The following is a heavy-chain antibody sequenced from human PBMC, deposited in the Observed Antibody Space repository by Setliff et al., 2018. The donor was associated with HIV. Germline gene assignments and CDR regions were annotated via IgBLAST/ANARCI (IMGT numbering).Heavy chain of an antibody. Sequence: GSLRLSCAASGFKFDDYGMSWVRQGPGKGLEWVAGISWSGSGIGYGDSVKGRFTISRDDDRNFIFLQMNSLRAEDTAIYFCARSFPYYYGCSGLYAMDVWGQGTTVTVSS. CDR1: GFKFDDYG. CDR2: ISWSGSGI. V-gene: IGHV3-20*04. J-gene: IGHJ6*02. CDR3: ARSFPYYYGCSGLYAMDV. D-gene: IGHD3-22*01.